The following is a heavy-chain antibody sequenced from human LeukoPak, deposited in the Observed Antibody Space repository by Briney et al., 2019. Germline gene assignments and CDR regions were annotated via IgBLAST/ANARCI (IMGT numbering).Heavy chain of an antibody. Sequence: GESLKISCKGSGYSFTSYWIGWVRQMPGKGLEWMGIIYPGDSDTRYSPSFQGQVTISADKSISTAYLQWSSLKASGTAMYYCARQGAYYYDSSGPLHYWGQGTLVTVSS. CDR1: GYSFTSYW. CDR2: IYPGDSDT. J-gene: IGHJ4*02. V-gene: IGHV5-51*01. CDR3: ARQGAYYYDSSGPLHY. D-gene: IGHD3-22*01.